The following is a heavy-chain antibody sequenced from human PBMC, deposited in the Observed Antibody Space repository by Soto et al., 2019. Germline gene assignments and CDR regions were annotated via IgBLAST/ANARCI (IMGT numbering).Heavy chain of an antibody. V-gene: IGHV1-69*02. CDR1: GGTFSSYT. CDR2: IIPILGIA. D-gene: IGHD4-17*01. Sequence: ASVKVSCKASGGTFSSYTISWVRQAPGQGLEGMGRIIPILGIANYAQKFQGRVTITADKSTSTAYMELSSLRSEDTAVYYCASGLREAFDIWGQGTMVTVSS. J-gene: IGHJ3*02. CDR3: ASGLREAFDI.